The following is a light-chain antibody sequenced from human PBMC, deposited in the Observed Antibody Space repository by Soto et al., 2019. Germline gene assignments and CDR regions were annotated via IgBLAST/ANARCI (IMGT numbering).Light chain of an antibody. V-gene: IGKV3-11*01. CDR1: QRVSGH. CDR3: QQRHNRPPLT. J-gene: IGKJ4*02. Sequence: EIVLTRSPATLSLPPGERATLSCRASQRVSGHFDWYQQKPGQALRLLIYDFSNRAPGIPARFSVSWSGTDFTLTISGLEPEDSAVYYCQQRHNRPPLTFGGGTKVDIK. CDR2: DFS.